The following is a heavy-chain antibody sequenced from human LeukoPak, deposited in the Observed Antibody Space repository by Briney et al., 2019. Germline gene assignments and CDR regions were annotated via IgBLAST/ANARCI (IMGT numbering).Heavy chain of an antibody. Sequence: GGSLRLSCAASGFTFSSYGMHWVRQAPGKGLEWVSSISSSSSYIYYADSVKGRFTISRDNAKNSLYLQMNSLRAEDTAVYYCARDPGSSLDYWGQGTLVTVSS. CDR3: ARDPGSSLDY. CDR1: GFTFSSYG. D-gene: IGHD6-13*01. V-gene: IGHV3-21*01. CDR2: ISSSSSYI. J-gene: IGHJ4*02.